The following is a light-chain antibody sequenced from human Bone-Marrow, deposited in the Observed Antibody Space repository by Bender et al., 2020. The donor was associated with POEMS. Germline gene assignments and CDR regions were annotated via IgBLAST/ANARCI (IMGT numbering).Light chain of an antibody. CDR3: QAWDSGTVV. J-gene: IGLJ3*02. Sequence: SYDLTQPPSVPVSAGQTANIPCSGDKLGDKYTCWYKQKAGQSPALVIYQDTKRPSGVRERFSGSNSGNTASLTISGTQALDEADYYCQAWDSGTVVFGGGTKLTVL. CDR1: KLGDKY. V-gene: IGLV3-1*01. CDR2: QDT.